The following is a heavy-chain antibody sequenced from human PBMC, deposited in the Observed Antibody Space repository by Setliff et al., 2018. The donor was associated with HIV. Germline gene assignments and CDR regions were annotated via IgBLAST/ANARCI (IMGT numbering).Heavy chain of an antibody. CDR1: GGTFNNLA. V-gene: IGHV1-69*13. CDR2: FIPFFGTT. J-gene: IGHJ4*02. D-gene: IGHD3-10*01. CDR3: GRGKHYSSGSPPLYDS. Sequence: SVKVSCKASGGTFNNLAISWVRRAPGQGLEWMGEFIPFFGTTDYAQKFQGRVSFTADASTNTAYMELSSLRSEDTAVFYCGRGKHYSSGSPPLYDSWGQGTLVTVSS.